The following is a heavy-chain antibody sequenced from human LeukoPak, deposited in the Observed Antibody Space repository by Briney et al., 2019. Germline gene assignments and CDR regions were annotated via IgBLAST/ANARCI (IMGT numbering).Heavy chain of an antibody. J-gene: IGHJ4*02. Sequence: SETLSLTCTVSGGSISSHYWSWIRQPPGKGLEWIGSIFYSGITYYNPSLQSRVTISVDASKSQFSLHLSSVTAADTALYYCARIIVVTSTDYFDSWGQGTLVTASS. D-gene: IGHD2/OR15-2a*01. CDR2: IFYSGIT. CDR3: ARIIVVTSTDYFDS. V-gene: IGHV4-39*01. CDR1: GGSISSHY.